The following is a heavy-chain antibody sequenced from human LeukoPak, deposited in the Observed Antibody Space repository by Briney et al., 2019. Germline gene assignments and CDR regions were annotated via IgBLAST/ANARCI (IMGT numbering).Heavy chain of an antibody. CDR3: ARDLNYVTLGYNILADVGYYFDY. V-gene: IGHV1-18*01. D-gene: IGHD3-9*01. CDR2: ISPRNGNT. CDR1: GYTFTMYG. Sequence: ASVKVSCKTSGYTFTMYGVSWVRQAPGRGLQWLGWISPRNGNTAYAQDLQGRVTMTTDTSTTTAYLELRSLRSDDTAIYYCARDLNYVTLGYNILADVGYYFDYSGQGSLVTVSS. J-gene: IGHJ4*02.